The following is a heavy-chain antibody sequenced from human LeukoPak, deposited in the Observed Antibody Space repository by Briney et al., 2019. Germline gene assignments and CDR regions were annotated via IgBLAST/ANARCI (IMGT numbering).Heavy chain of an antibody. J-gene: IGHJ4*02. Sequence: GGSLRLSCAASGFTFSSYGMSWVRQAPGKGLEWVSAISGSGGSTYYADSVKGRFTISRDNSKNTLYLQMNSLRAEDTAVYYCAKCGASVDSEAYCSSTSCYRKWRYYFDYWGQGTLVTVPS. CDR3: AKCGASVDSEAYCSSTSCYRKWRYYFDY. V-gene: IGHV3-23*01. CDR2: ISGSGGST. D-gene: IGHD2-2*01. CDR1: GFTFSSYG.